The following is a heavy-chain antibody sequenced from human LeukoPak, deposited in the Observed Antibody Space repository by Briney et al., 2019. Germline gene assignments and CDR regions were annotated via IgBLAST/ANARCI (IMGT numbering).Heavy chain of an antibody. D-gene: IGHD1-1*01. CDR3: VKLVGTTGYFDL. J-gene: IGHJ4*02. Sequence: PSETLSLSCTVSNGSIFSHNSYWAWVRQPPGRGLEWIVGMYYSGTTYYNPSLQSRVTMSVDMAKNHFSLNMTSVSAADTAVYFCVKLVGTTGYFDLWGRGALVTVAS. CDR2: MYYSGTT. V-gene: IGHV4-39*01. CDR1: NGSIFSHNSY.